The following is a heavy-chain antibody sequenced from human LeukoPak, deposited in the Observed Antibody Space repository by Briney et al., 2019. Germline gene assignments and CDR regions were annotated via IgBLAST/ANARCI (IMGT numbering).Heavy chain of an antibody. CDR2: IRQDGSET. Sequence: GGSLRLSCAASGFTFTNYWMTWVRQAPGKGPEWVANIRQDGSETNYVDSVRGRFTIARDNTKNSLYLQTTSLRGEDTAVYYCASRAGKPGNTPWCFDYWGQGALVTVSS. CDR3: ASRAGKPGNTPWCFDY. D-gene: IGHD1-7*01. J-gene: IGHJ4*02. CDR1: GFTFTNYW. V-gene: IGHV3-7*01.